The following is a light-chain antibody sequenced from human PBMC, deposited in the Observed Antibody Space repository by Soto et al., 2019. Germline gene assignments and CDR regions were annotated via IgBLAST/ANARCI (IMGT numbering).Light chain of an antibody. CDR2: DAS. CDR1: QSVYTY. V-gene: IGKV3-11*01. Sequence: EIVLTQSPATLSLSPGESATLSCRASQSVYTYFAWYQHKPGQAPRLLIYDASNRATGITDRFSGSGSGTDFTLTISSLEPEDFAVYYCQQRSKWPFTFGQGTRLEIK. J-gene: IGKJ5*01. CDR3: QQRSKWPFT.